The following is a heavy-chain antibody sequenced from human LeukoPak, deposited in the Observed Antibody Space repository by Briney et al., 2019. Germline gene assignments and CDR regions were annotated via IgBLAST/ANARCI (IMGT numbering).Heavy chain of an antibody. CDR3: ARVDYYDFYLDY. D-gene: IGHD3-3*01. Sequence: PGGSLRLSCGASGFTFTSSAMSWVRQAPGKGLEWVSGIRGIGGTTYYADSVKGRFTISRDNSKNTLYLQMKTLRAEDTAVYYCARVDYYDFYLDYWGQGTLVTVSS. CDR1: GFTFTSSA. CDR2: IRGIGGTT. J-gene: IGHJ4*02. V-gene: IGHV3-23*01.